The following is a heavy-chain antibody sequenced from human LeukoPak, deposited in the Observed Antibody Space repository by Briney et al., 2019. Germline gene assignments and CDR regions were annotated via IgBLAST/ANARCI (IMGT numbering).Heavy chain of an antibody. V-gene: IGHV1-2*02. CDR3: ARGVGGIRPYYYDSSSYRNYYYMDV. CDR1: GYTFTGYY. CDR2: INPNSGGT. J-gene: IGHJ6*03. Sequence: ASVKVSCKASGYTFTGYYMHWVRQAPGQGLEWMGWINPNSGGTNYAQKFQGRVTMTRDTSISTAYMELSSLRSEDTAVYYCARGVGGIRPYYYDSSSYRNYYYMDVWGKGTTVTISS. D-gene: IGHD3-22*01.